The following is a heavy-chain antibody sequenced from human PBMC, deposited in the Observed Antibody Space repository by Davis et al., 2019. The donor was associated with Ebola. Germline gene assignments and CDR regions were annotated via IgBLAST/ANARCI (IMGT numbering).Heavy chain of an antibody. D-gene: IGHD3-16*01. CDR3: ARDLVSPIYDYIARYYGMDV. CDR1: GYTFTSYG. Sequence: ASVKVSCKASGYTFTSYGISWVRQAPGQGLEWMGWISAYNGNTNYAQKFQGRVTMTRDTSTSTVYMELSSLRSEDTAVYYCARDLVSPIYDYIARYYGMDVWGQGTTVTVSS. V-gene: IGHV1-18*01. J-gene: IGHJ6*02. CDR2: ISAYNGNT.